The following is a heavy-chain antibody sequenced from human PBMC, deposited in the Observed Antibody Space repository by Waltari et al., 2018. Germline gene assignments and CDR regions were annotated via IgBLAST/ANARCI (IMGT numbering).Heavy chain of an antibody. J-gene: IGHJ5*02. V-gene: IGHV4-39*01. CDR1: GGSISSSSYY. CDR2: FSYSGST. Sequence: QLQLQESGPGLVKPSETLSLTCTVSGGSISSSSYYWGWIRQPPGKGLEWIGSFSYSGSTYYNTSLMSRVTISVDTSKNQFSLKLTSVIAAETAVFYCARFSKSANWIDPWGQGTLVTVSS. D-gene: IGHD3-3*02. CDR3: ARFSKSANWIDP.